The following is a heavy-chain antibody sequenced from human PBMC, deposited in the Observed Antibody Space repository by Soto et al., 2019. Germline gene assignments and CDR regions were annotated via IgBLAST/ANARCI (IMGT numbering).Heavy chain of an antibody. CDR3: ARHGYSGSYYYYYGMDV. D-gene: IGHD1-26*01. J-gene: IGHJ6*02. CDR2: IYYSGST. CDR1: GGSISSYY. Sequence: SETLSLTCTVSGGSISSYYWSWIRQPPGKGLEWIGYIYYSGSTNYNPSLKSRVTISVDTSKNQFSLKLSSVTAADTAVYYCARHGYSGSYYYYYGMDVWGQGTTVTVSS. V-gene: IGHV4-59*08.